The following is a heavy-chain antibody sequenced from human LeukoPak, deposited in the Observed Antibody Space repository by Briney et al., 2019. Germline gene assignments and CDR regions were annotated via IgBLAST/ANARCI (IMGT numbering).Heavy chain of an antibody. V-gene: IGHV5-51*01. Sequence: GESLKISCKGSGYLFTSYWIGWVRQMPGKGLEWMGIIFPRDYDIRYSPSFQGQVTISADKSISTAYLQWSSLKASDTAMYYCATYSSGMAYDYFDYWGQGTLVTVSS. CDR1: GYLFTSYW. D-gene: IGHD3-10*01. J-gene: IGHJ4*02. CDR3: ATYSSGMAYDYFDY. CDR2: IFPRDYDI.